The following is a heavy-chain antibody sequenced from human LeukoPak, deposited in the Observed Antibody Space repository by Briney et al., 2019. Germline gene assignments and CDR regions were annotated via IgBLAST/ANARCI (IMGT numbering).Heavy chain of an antibody. Sequence: GGSLRLSCAASGFTLTHYNMNWVRQAPGKGLEWVSYVSSSGAAISYADSVKGRFTISRDNAKNSLYLQMDSLRAEDTGVYYCARDWWLGLDWGQGTLVTVSA. D-gene: IGHD3/OR15-3a*01. J-gene: IGHJ4*02. V-gene: IGHV3-48*04. CDR2: VSSSGAAI. CDR3: ARDWWLGLD. CDR1: GFTLTHYN.